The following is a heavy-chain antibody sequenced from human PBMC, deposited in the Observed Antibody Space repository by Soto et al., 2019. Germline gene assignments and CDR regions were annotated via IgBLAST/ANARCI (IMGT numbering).Heavy chain of an antibody. D-gene: IGHD3-16*01. J-gene: IGHJ4*02. CDR3: AKGGDY. CDR2: ISYDGSNK. V-gene: IGHV3-30*18. Sequence: QVQLVGSGGGVVQPGRSLRLSCAASGFTFSSYGMHWVRQAPGKGLEWVAVISYDGSNKYYADSVKGRFTISRDNSKNTLYLQMNSLRAEDTAVYYCAKGGDYWGQGTLVTVSS. CDR1: GFTFSSYG.